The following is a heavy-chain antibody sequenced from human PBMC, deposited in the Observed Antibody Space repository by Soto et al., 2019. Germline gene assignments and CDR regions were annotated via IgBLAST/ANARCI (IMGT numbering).Heavy chain of an antibody. CDR2: IYYSGNT. D-gene: IGHD3-10*01. CDR3: ARVHLIGESEPTYYFDC. CDR1: GGSISSGGYY. J-gene: IGHJ4*02. Sequence: PSETLSLTCTVSGGSISSGGYYWSWIRQHPGKGLEWIGYIYYSGNTYYNPSLKSRVTISVDTSKNQFSLKLSSVTAADTAVYFCARVHLIGESEPTYYFDCWGQGTLVTVSS. V-gene: IGHV4-31*03.